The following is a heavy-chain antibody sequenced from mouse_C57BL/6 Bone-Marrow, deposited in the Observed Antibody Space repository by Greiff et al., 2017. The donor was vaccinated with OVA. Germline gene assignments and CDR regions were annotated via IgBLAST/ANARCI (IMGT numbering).Heavy chain of an antibody. CDR3: ARSDYGGSYYFDY. Sequence: VQLQQSGAELVRPGTSVKMSCKASGYTFTNYWIGWAKQRPGHGLEWIGDIYPGGGYTNYNEKFKGKATLTADKSSSTAYMQFSSLTSEDSAIYYCARSDYGGSYYFDYWGQGTTLTVSS. J-gene: IGHJ2*01. CDR1: GYTFTNYW. V-gene: IGHV1-63*01. D-gene: IGHD2-4*01. CDR2: IYPGGGYT.